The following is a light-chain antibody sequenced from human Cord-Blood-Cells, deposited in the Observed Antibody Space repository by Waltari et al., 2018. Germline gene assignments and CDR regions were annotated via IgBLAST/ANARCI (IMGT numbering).Light chain of an antibody. Sequence: QSALTQPASVSGSPGQTITLSCTVTSTAIGSDNIVSWYQQHTGKAPKLMIYEVSKRPSGVSNRFSGSKSGNTASLTISGLQAEDEADYYCCSYAGSSTVVFGGGTKLTVL. V-gene: IGLV2-23*02. CDR1: STAIGSDNI. CDR2: EVS. J-gene: IGLJ2*01. CDR3: CSYAGSSTVV.